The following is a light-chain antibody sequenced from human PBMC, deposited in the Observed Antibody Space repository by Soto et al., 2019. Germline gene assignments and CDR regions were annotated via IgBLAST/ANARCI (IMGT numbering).Light chain of an antibody. J-gene: IGKJ1*01. Sequence: DIQMTQSPSTPSASVGDRITIACRASQSIRSWLAWYQQKPGKAPKLLIYKASSLESGVPSRFSGSGSGTEFTLTISSLQPDDFATYYCQQYNSYWTFGQGTKVDI. CDR1: QSIRSW. CDR3: QQYNSYWT. V-gene: IGKV1-5*03. CDR2: KAS.